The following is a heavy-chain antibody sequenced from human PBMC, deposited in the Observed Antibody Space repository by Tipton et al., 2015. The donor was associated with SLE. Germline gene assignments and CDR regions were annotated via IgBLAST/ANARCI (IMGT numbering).Heavy chain of an antibody. J-gene: IGHJ4*02. CDR1: GFTFSSYW. D-gene: IGHD1-26*01. V-gene: IGHV3-7*03. Sequence: GSLRLSCAASGFTFSSYWMSWVRQAPGKGLEWVANIKQDGSEKNYVDSVKGRFTISRDNAKNSLYLQMNSLRAEDTAVYYCAREGLRVGPTFDYWGQGTLVTVSS. CDR3: AREGLRVGPTFDY. CDR2: IKQDGSEK.